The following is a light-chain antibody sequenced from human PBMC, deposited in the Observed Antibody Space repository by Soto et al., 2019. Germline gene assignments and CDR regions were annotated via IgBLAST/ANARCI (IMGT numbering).Light chain of an antibody. J-gene: IGKJ1*01. Sequence: DIQMTQSPSSLSASVGDRVTITCRASQSISSYLNWYQQKPGKAPKLLIYAASSLQSGVPSRFSGSGSGTDFTLTISSLQPEDFATYYCQQAAAFGQGTKVDNK. CDR2: AAS. V-gene: IGKV1-39*01. CDR3: QQAAA. CDR1: QSISSY.